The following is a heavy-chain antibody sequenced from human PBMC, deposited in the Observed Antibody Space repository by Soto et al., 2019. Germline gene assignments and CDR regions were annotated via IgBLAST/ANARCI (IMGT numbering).Heavy chain of an antibody. CDR1: GDSISRDGHY. CDR2: IYYTGTT. J-gene: IGHJ4*02. CDR3: ARYPAERGDYSDY. V-gene: IGHV4-31*03. Sequence: QLQLQESGPGLVNPSQTLSLNCTVSGDSISRDGHYWSWIRQHPGKGLEWIGYIYYTGTTYYNPSLKSRVSISVDTSNNQFSLKVSSVTAAGPAVDYCARYPAERGDYSDYWGRGTPVTVFS. D-gene: IGHD3-10*01.